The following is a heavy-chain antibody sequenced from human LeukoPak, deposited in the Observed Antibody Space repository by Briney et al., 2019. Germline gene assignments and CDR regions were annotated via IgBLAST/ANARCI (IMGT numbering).Heavy chain of an antibody. D-gene: IGHD3-22*01. J-gene: IGHJ3*02. Sequence: SETLSLTCTVSGASISPDYWGWIRQPPGKGLEFIGYIHYSGSTNYNPSLKSRVAISVDTSKNQFSLRLNSVTAADTAVYYCAREPDYSDSKGDIWGQGTMVTVSS. CDR3: AREPDYSDSKGDI. CDR2: IHYSGST. V-gene: IGHV4-59*01. CDR1: GASISPDY.